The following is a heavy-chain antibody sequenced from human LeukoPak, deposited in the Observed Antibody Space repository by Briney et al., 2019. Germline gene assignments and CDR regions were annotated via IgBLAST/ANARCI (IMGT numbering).Heavy chain of an antibody. CDR2: IGRDGGST. J-gene: IGHJ4*02. CDR1: GFTFGEYA. CDR3: AKDPFGVVIGGLFDY. Sequence: PGGSLRLSCAASGFTFGEYAMHWVRQAPGKGLEWVSLIGRDGGSTYYADSVKGRFTISRDNSKNSLYLQMNGLRAEDTALYYCAKDPFGVVIGGLFDYWGQGTLVTVSS. D-gene: IGHD3-3*01. V-gene: IGHV3-43D*03.